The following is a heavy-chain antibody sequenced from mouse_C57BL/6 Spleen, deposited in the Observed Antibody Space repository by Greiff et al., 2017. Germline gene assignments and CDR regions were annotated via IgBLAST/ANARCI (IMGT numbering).Heavy chain of an antibody. CDR1: GYTFTDYE. V-gene: IGHV1-15*01. J-gene: IGHJ4*01. CDR3: TRGLKGDDAMDY. CDR2: IDPETGGT. Sequence: VHLVESGAELVRPGASVTLSCKASGYTFTDYEMHWVKQTPVHGLEWIGAIDPETGGTAYNQKFKGKAILTADKSSSTAYMELRSLTSEDSAVYYCTRGLKGDDAMDYWGQGTSVTVSS. D-gene: IGHD3-1*01.